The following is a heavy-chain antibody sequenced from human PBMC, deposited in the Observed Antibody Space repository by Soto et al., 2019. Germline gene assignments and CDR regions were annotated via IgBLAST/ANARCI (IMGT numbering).Heavy chain of an antibody. CDR1: GGSISSNIYH. CDR2: IYNSGRT. Sequence: SETLSLTCTVSGGSISSNIYHWGWIHQPPGKGLEWIGRIYNSGRTYYNASLKSRVSISIDTSKNQFSLKLTSVTAADTAVYYCARHPVSATGWQIDYWGQGALVTVSS. V-gene: IGHV4-39*01. J-gene: IGHJ4*02. CDR3: ARHPVSATGWQIDY. D-gene: IGHD6-19*01.